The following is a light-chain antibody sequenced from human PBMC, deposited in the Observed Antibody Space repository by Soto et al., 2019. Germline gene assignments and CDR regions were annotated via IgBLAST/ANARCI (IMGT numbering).Light chain of an antibody. J-gene: IGKJ3*01. CDR1: QSIDNY. Sequence: DIQMTQSPSSLSASVGDRVTITCRTSQSIDNYLNWYQQKPGKAPKLLMYAASTLQSGVPSRFSGSGSETAVTLTITSLQPEDLATYYCQQSYTTLFTFGPGTKVDLK. V-gene: IGKV1-39*01. CDR2: AAS. CDR3: QQSYTTLFT.